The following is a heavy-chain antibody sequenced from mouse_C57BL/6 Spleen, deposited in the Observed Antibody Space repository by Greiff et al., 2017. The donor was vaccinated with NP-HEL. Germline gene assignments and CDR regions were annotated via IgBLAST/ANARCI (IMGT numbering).Heavy chain of an antibody. CDR1: GFSLTSYG. Sequence: VKLKQSGPGLVQPSQSLSITCTVPGFSLTSYGVHWVRQSPGKGLEWLGVLWSGGSTDYNAAFISRLSISKDNSKSQVFFKMNSLQADDTAIYYCARNRGYDGYYLYYAMDYWGQGTSVTVSS. CDR2: LWSGGST. CDR3: ARNRGYDGYYLYYAMDY. V-gene: IGHV2-2*01. J-gene: IGHJ4*01. D-gene: IGHD2-3*01.